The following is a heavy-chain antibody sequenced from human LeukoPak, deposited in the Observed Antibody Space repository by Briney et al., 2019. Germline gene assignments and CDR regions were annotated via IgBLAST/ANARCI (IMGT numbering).Heavy chain of an antibody. V-gene: IGHV3-48*01. D-gene: IGHD3-22*01. CDR2: ISSSSSII. J-gene: IGHJ4*02. CDR3: ARPSSGYYSSVDS. CDR1: GFTFSSYS. Sequence: GGSLRLSCAASGFTFSSYSMNWVRQAPGEGLEWVSYISSSSSIIYYADSVKGRFTISRDNAKNSLYLQMNSLRAEDTAVYYCARPSSGYYSSVDSWGQGTLVTVSS.